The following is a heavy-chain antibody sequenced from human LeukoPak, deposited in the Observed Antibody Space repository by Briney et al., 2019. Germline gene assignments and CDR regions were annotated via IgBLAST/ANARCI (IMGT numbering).Heavy chain of an antibody. CDR1: GFSLGEYA. Sequence: PGGSLRLSCAASGFSLGEYAMSWVRQAPGKGPEWVSAISGSSTYYSDSVKGRLTISRDTSKTTVYLQMNVLREDDTALYYCVKGPQVGDGYHPDYWGQGTLVTVS. D-gene: IGHD5-18*01. CDR3: VKGPQVGDGYHPDY. V-gene: IGHV3-23*05. J-gene: IGHJ4*02. CDR2: ISGSST.